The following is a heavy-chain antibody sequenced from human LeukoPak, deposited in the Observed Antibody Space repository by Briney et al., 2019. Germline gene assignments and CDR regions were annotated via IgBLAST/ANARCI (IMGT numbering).Heavy chain of an antibody. D-gene: IGHD2-2*01. V-gene: IGHV1-18*01. CDR3: ARDPGCSSTSCYRDYAFDI. CDR1: GYTFTSYG. Sequence: ASVRVSCKASGYTFTSYGISWVRQAPGQGLEWMGWISAYNGNTNYAQKLQGRVTMTTDTSTSTAYMELRSLRSDDTAVYYCARDPGCSSTSCYRDYAFDIWGQGTMVTVSS. J-gene: IGHJ3*02. CDR2: ISAYNGNT.